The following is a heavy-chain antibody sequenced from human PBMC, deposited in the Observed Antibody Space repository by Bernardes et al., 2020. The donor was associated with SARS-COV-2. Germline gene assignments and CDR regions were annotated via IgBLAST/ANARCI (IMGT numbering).Heavy chain of an antibody. CDR1: GFTFSSCG. Sequence: GGSLRLSCAASGFTFSSCGMHWVRQAPGKGLEWVAVISYDGTNKYFADSVKGRFTISRDNSKNTLYLQMNSLRAEDTAVYYCARDLLGGIELEPFDYWGQGTLVTVSS. V-gene: IGHV3-30*03. J-gene: IGHJ4*02. CDR2: ISYDGTNK. CDR3: ARDLLGGIELEPFDY. D-gene: IGHD5-18*01.